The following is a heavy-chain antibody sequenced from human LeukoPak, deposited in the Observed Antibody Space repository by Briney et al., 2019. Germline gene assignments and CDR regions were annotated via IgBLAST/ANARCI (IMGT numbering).Heavy chain of an antibody. D-gene: IGHD1-14*01. CDR1: GFAFHIYG. J-gene: IGHJ4*02. Sequence: GGSLKLSCAASGFAFHIYGMRWVRQAPGKGLEWVSFIWADGTRQFNADSVKGRFTISRDNSNNTVYLHMNSLKAEDTALYYCVRDRNNNYFDYWGQGTLLTVSS. CDR3: VRDRNNNYFDY. V-gene: IGHV3-33*01. CDR2: IWADGTRQ.